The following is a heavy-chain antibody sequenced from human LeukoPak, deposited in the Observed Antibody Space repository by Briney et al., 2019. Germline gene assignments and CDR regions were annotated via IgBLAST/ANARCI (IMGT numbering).Heavy chain of an antibody. J-gene: IGHJ4*02. D-gene: IGHD1/OR15-1a*01. V-gene: IGHV3-53*01. CDR3: ARGGQRNSRGTYYFDY. CDR1: GFTVSSNY. Sequence: GGSLRLSCAASGFTVSSNYMSWVRQAPGKGLEWVSVIYSGGSTYYADSVKGRFTISRDNSKNTLYLQMNSLRAEDTAVYYCARGGQRNSRGTYYFDYWGQGTLVTVSS. CDR2: IYSGGST.